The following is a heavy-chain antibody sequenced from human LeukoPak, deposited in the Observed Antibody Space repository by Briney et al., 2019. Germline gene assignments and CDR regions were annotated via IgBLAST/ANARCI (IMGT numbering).Heavy chain of an antibody. CDR3: AKDRTYCGGDCYSYYFDY. J-gene: IGHJ4*02. CDR2: ISGSGGST. Sequence: GGSLRLSCAASGFTFSSYAMSWVRQAPEKGLEWVSAISGSGGSTYYADSVKGRFTISRDNSKNTLYLQMNSLRAEDTAVYYCAKDRTYCGGDCYSYYFDYWGQGTLVTVSS. V-gene: IGHV3-23*01. CDR1: GFTFSSYA. D-gene: IGHD2-21*02.